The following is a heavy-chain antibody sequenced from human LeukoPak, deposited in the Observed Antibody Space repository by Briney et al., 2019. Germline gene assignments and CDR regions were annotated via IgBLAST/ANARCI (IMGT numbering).Heavy chain of an antibody. CDR2: ISYDGSNI. J-gene: IGHJ3*02. Sequence: PGRSLRLSCAASGFTFSTYAMHWVRQAPGKGLEWVAVISYDGSNIYYADSVKGRFTISRDNSKNTLYLQMNSLRAEDMALYYCAKGSTTVVNTGAFDIWGQGTMVTVSS. V-gene: IGHV3-30-3*01. CDR1: GFTFSTYA. D-gene: IGHD4-23*01. CDR3: AKGSTTVVNTGAFDI.